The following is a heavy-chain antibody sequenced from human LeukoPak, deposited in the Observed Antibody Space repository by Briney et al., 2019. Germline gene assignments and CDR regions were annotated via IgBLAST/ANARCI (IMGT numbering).Heavy chain of an antibody. V-gene: IGHV4-59*01. D-gene: IGHD3-16*01. CDR2: IYYSGST. CDR1: GGSISSYY. J-gene: IGHJ4*02. CDR3: ARGIKAWGTRGPYFDY. Sequence: PSETLSLTCTVSGGSISSYYWSWIRQPPGKGLEWIGYIYYSGSTNYNPSLKSRVTISVDTSKNQFSLKLSSVTAADTAVYYCARGIKAWGTRGPYFDYWGQGTLVTVSS.